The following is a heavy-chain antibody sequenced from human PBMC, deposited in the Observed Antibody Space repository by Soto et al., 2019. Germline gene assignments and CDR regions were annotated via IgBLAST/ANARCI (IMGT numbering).Heavy chain of an antibody. CDR3: VRDRIVVPAARRYGMDV. CDR1: GYTFTSYA. D-gene: IGHD2-2*01. J-gene: IGHJ6*02. V-gene: IGHV1-3*01. CDR2: INAGNGNT. Sequence: ASVKVSCKASGYTFTSYAMHWVRQAPGQRLEWMGWINAGNGNTKYSQKFQGRVTITRDTSASTAYMELSSLRSEDTAVYYCVRDRIVVPAARRYGMDVWGQGTTVTVSS.